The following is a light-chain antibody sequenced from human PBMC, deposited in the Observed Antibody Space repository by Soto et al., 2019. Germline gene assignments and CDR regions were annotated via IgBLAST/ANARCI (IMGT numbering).Light chain of an antibody. Sequence: QSALTQPRSVSGSPGQSVTISCTGTSSDVGGYNYVSWYQQHPGKAPKLMIYDVSKRPSGVPDRFSGSKSGTTASLTISGLQAEDEADYCCCSYAGSSWVFGGGTKLTVL. J-gene: IGLJ2*01. V-gene: IGLV2-11*01. CDR1: SSDVGGYNY. CDR3: CSYAGSSWV. CDR2: DVS.